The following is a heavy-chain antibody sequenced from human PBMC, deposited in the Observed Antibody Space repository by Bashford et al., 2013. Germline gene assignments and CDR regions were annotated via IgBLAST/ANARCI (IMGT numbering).Heavy chain of an antibody. J-gene: IGHJ4*02. CDR2: ISANSGNT. Sequence: ASVKVSCRASGYTFTTYGITWVRQARGQGLEWMGWISANSGNTNYAQKLQGRVTMTTDTSTNTAYMELRSLTSDDTAMYYCARARGDNSNWYEVYWGQGSLVTVSS. CDR3: ARARGDNSNWYEVY. V-gene: IGHV1-18*01. D-gene: IGHD6-13*01. CDR1: GYTFTTYG.